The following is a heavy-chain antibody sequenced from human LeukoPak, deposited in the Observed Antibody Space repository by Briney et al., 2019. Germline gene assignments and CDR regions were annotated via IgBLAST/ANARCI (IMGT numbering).Heavy chain of an antibody. J-gene: IGHJ3*02. CDR2: FDPEDGET. D-gene: IGHD3-10*01. CDR1: GYTLTELS. V-gene: IGHV1-24*01. CDR3: ATPSDYGSGSYGAFDI. Sequence: ASVKVSCKVSGYTLTELSMHWVRQAPGKGLEWMGGFDPEDGETIYAQKFQGRVTMTGDTSTDTAYMELSSLRSEDTAVYYCATPSDYGSGSYGAFDIWGQGTMVTVSS.